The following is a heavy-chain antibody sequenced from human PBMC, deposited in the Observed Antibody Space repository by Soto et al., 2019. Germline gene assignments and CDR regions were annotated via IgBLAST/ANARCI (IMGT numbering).Heavy chain of an antibody. V-gene: IGHV1-18*01. CDR1: GYTFTDYG. Sequence: QVQLVQSGADVKKPWASVRVSCKASGYTFTDYGITWVRQAPGQGLEWLGRISAKNGDTNLAQMFRGRVTLTKDTSTGTAYMDLRRLTPDDTAVYYCARDPPETPSDYWGQGTLVTVSS. CDR2: ISAKNGDT. J-gene: IGHJ4*02. CDR3: ARDPPETPSDY.